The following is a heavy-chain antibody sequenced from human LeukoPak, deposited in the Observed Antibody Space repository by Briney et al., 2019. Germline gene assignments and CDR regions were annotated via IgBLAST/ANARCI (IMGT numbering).Heavy chain of an antibody. D-gene: IGHD3-3*01. V-gene: IGHV1-18*01. J-gene: IGHJ4*02. CDR1: GYTFTSYG. Sequence: GASVKVSCKASGYTFTSYGISWVRQAPGQGLEWMGWISAYNGNTNYAQKLQGRVTMTTDTSTSTAYMEVRSLRSDDTAVYYCQRITIFGVVMDFDYWGQGTLVTVSS. CDR3: QRITIFGVVMDFDY. CDR2: ISAYNGNT.